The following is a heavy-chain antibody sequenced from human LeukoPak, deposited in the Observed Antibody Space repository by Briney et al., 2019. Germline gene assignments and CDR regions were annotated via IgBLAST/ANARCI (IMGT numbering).Heavy chain of an antibody. Sequence: SVKVSCKASGGTFSSYAISWVRQAPGQGLEWMGRIIPILGIANYAQKFQGRVTITADKSTSTAYMELSSLRSEDTAVYYCAGCLWFGEFDPWGQGTLVTVSS. CDR1: GGTFSSYA. J-gene: IGHJ5*02. CDR3: AGCLWFGEFDP. V-gene: IGHV1-69*04. D-gene: IGHD3-10*01. CDR2: IIPILGIA.